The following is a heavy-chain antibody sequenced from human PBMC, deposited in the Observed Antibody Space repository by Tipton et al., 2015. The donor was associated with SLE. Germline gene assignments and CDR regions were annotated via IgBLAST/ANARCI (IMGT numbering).Heavy chain of an antibody. CDR3: ARGGTYHDSSGNIDY. D-gene: IGHD3-22*01. CDR1: GGSYSSYY. CDR2: VYDIEFT. J-gene: IGHJ4*02. Sequence: TLSLTCAIYGGSYSSYYWSWIRQPPGKGLEWIGYVYDIEFTNYNPSLKSRVTISLDTSKNQFSLKLSSVTAADTAVYYCARGGTYHDSSGNIDYWGQGTLVTASS. V-gene: IGHV4-59*01.